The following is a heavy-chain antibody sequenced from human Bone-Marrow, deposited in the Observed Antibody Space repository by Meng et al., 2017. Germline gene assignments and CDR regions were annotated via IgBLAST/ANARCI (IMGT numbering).Heavy chain of an antibody. CDR3: ARDHKYRGYDRYKSYFNRLDS. CDR2: INPNHGDT. D-gene: IGHD2/OR15-2a*01. J-gene: IGHJ5*01. Sequence: SVKVSCQASGYPFTDYSLHWVRQAPGQGLEWMGNINPNHGDTIYADKFQGRVTMNRDTSINAAYLELSNLNSDDTAGYYCARDHKYRGYDRYKSYFNRLDSWGQGTTVTVSS. CDR1: GYPFTDYS. V-gene: IGHV1-2*07.